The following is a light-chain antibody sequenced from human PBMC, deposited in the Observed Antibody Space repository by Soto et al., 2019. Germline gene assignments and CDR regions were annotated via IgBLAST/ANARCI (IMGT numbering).Light chain of an antibody. V-gene: IGLV2-8*01. CDR2: EVS. CDR1: SSDVGGYNY. J-gene: IGLJ2*01. Sequence: QSALTQPPSASGSPGQSVTISCTGTSSDVGGYNYVSWYQQHPGKAPKLMIYEVSERPSGVPDRFSGSKSGNTASLTVSGLQAEDEPDYYCSSYGGSNNLVFGGGTKLTVL. CDR3: SSYGGSNNLV.